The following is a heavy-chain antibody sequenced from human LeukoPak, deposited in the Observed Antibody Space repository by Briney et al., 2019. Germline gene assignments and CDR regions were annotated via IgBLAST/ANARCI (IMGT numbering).Heavy chain of an antibody. CDR2: ITGCGERT. CDR3: AKNSAYDRSLGYYSYYMDV. D-gene: IGHD5-12*01. V-gene: IGHV3-23*01. Sequence: GSLRISCATSGFTSSNYGMTWVRQAPGKGLEWVSNITGCGERTYYADSVKGRFTISRDNSNNMVYLQMNSLRGEDTAVYYCAKNSAYDRSLGYYSYYMDVWGKGTTVTVSS. CDR1: GFTSSNYG. J-gene: IGHJ6*03.